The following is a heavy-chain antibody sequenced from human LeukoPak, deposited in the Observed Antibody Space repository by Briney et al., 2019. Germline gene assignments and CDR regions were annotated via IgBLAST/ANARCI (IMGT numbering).Heavy chain of an antibody. V-gene: IGHV5-10-1*01. CDR3: AEHKKRVETTKLVWFDP. Sequence: GESLKISCKAAGYSFTSYWISWGRQMPGKGLEWMGRIDPSDSYSKYSPSFQGHVTISVDKSITTAYLHWGSLQASDTAMYYCAEHKKRVETTKLVWFDPWGQGTLVTVSS. J-gene: IGHJ5*02. CDR2: IDPSDSYS. CDR1: GYSFTSYW. D-gene: IGHD1-26*01.